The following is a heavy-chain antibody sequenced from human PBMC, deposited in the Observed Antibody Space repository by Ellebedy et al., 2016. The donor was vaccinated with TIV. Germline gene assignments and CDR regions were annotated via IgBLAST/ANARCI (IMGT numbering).Heavy chain of an antibody. V-gene: IGHV3-7*04. CDR1: GFSFSSFW. CDR2: IKYDGSET. Sequence: PGGSLRLSCAASGFSFSSFWMTWVRQAPGKGLGWVANIKYDGSETYYADSVKGRFTISRDNARKSLYLQMNSLRVDDTAVYYCARDTVEVPSGDAFDIWGRGTMVTVSS. J-gene: IGHJ3*02. CDR3: ARDTVEVPSGDAFDI. D-gene: IGHD2-2*01.